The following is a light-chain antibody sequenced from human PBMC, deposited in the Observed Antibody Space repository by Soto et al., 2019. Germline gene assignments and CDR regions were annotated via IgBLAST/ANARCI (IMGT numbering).Light chain of an antibody. CDR2: DVR. CDR1: SSDVGGYNY. Sequence: QSALTQPASVSGSPGQSITISCTGSSSDVGGYNYISWYQQHPGKAPKLMIYDVRNRPSGVSNRFSGSKSGNTASLTISGLQAEDEADYYCSSYTSSNTRWVFGGGTKLTVL. CDR3: SSYTSSNTRWV. V-gene: IGLV2-14*01. J-gene: IGLJ3*02.